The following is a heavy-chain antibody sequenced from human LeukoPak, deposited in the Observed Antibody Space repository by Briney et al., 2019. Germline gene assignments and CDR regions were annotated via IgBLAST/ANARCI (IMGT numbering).Heavy chain of an antibody. V-gene: IGHV4-59*01. CDR1: GGSISSYH. Sequence: SETLSLTCTVSGGSISSYHWSWIRQPPGKGLEWIGYIYYSGSTNYDPSLKSRVTISVDTSKNQSSLKLSSVTAADTAVYYCASDRGYSSSSNFFDYWGQGTLVTVCS. D-gene: IGHD6-6*01. J-gene: IGHJ4*02. CDR2: IYYSGST. CDR3: ASDRGYSSSSNFFDY.